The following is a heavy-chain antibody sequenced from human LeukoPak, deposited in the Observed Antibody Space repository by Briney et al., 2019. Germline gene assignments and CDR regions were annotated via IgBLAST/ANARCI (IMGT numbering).Heavy chain of an antibody. J-gene: IGHJ4*02. Sequence: GGSLRLSCTASGFTFSNYAMPWVRQAPGKGLEYVAAISSNGGSTYYANSVKGRVTISRDNSKNTLHLQMGSLRAEDMAVYYCARLYCSSTSCPFDYWGQGTLVTVSS. D-gene: IGHD2-2*01. CDR3: ARLYCSSTSCPFDY. V-gene: IGHV3-64*01. CDR1: GFTFSNYA. CDR2: ISSNGGST.